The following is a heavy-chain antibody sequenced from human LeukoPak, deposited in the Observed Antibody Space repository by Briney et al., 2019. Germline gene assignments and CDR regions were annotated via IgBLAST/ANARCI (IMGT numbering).Heavy chain of an antibody. Sequence: SETLSLTCAVYGGSFSGYYWSWIRQTPGKGLEWIGEINHSGSTNYNPSLKSRVTISVDTSKNQFSLKLSSVTAADTVVYYCARGIAARRYYYYYIDVWGKGTTVTVSS. CDR3: ARGIAARRYYYYYIDV. CDR1: GGSFSGYY. D-gene: IGHD6-6*01. CDR2: INHSGST. V-gene: IGHV4-34*01. J-gene: IGHJ6*03.